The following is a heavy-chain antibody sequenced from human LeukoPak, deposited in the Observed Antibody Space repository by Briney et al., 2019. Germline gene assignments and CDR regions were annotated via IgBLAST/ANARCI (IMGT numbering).Heavy chain of an antibody. CDR2: ILEDGSIQ. J-gene: IGHJ6*03. CDR1: GFTFSNYM. V-gene: IGHV3-30*04. D-gene: IGHD5-12*01. CDR3: AKDTVKVTTIRRVPHYMDV. Sequence: GGSLRLSCAASGFTFSNYMMHWVRQAPGKGLDWVAVILEDGSIQYYADSVKGRFIISRDNSKNTLYLQMNSLRAEDTAVYYCAKDTVKVTTIRRVPHYMDVWGKGTTVTISS.